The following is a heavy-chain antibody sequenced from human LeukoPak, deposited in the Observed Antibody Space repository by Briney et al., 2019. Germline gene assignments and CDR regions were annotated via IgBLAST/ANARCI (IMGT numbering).Heavy chain of an antibody. D-gene: IGHD6-6*01. CDR3: ATATSYSSSPYYMDG. V-gene: IGHV1-24*01. Sequence: AASVKVSCKGSGSTLTDLSMHWFRQAPGKGLEWMGGVDPEDGETIYAQKFQGRVTMTEDTSTGTAYMELSSLRSEDTAVYYCATATSYSSSPYYMDGWGKATTVTASS. CDR1: GSTLTDLS. J-gene: IGHJ6*03. CDR2: VDPEDGET.